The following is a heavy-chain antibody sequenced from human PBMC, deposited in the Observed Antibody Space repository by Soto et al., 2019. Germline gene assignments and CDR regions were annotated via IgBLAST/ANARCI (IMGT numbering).Heavy chain of an antibody. V-gene: IGHV3-21*01. D-gene: IGHD6-6*01. Sequence: EVQLVESGGGLVKPGGSLRLSCAASGFTFSSYSMSWVRQAPGKGLEWVSSSSSSSTYMYYADSVKGRFTISRDNAKNSLYLQMNSLRAEDTAVYYCARDVSSTSSSSSFDYWGQGTLVTVSS. CDR1: GFTFSSYS. J-gene: IGHJ4*02. CDR2: SSSSSTYM. CDR3: ARDVSSTSSSSSFDY.